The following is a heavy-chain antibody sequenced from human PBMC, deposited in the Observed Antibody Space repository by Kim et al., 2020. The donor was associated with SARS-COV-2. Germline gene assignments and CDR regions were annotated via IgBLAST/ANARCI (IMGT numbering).Heavy chain of an antibody. Sequence: GGSLRLSCSASGFTFSDYAIHWVRRTPGMGLQYVSATTRDGDGSFYADSVKDRFTIFRDNCKLTLFLQMSGLRIEDRAIYYCVGYGRGYGAVHWGQGTLVTVSS. CDR3: VGYGRGYGAVH. D-gene: IGHD2-15*01. CDR2: TTRDGDGS. J-gene: IGHJ4*02. V-gene: IGHV3-64D*06. CDR1: GFTFSDYA.